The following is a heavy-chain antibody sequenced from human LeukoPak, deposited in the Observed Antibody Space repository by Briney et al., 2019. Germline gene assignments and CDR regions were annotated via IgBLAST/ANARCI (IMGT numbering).Heavy chain of an antibody. D-gene: IGHD1-1*01. V-gene: IGHV3-15*01. Sequence: GGSLRLSCAASGFTFSNAWMSWVRQAPGKGLEWVGRIKSKTDGGTTEYAAPVKHRFTISRDDSKNTPYLQMNSLKTEDTAVYYCTTDKFRINWSVATNWFDPWGQGTLVTVSS. CDR3: TTDKFRINWSVATNWFDP. CDR1: GFTFSNAW. CDR2: IKSKTDGGTT. J-gene: IGHJ5*02.